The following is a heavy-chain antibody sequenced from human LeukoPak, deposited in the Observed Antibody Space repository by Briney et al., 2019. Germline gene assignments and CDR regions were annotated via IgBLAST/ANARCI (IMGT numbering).Heavy chain of an antibody. CDR2: INHSGST. D-gene: IGHD6-13*01. J-gene: IGHJ5*02. CDR3: ARGVLKRTRTNRIAPRHNWFDP. CDR1: GGSFSGYY. Sequence: SETLSLTCAVYGGSFSGYYWSWIRQPPGKGLEWIGEINHSGSTNYNPSLKSQVTISVDTSKNQFSLKLSSVTAADTAVYYCARGVLKRTRTNRIAPRHNWFDPWGQGTLVTVSS. V-gene: IGHV4-34*01.